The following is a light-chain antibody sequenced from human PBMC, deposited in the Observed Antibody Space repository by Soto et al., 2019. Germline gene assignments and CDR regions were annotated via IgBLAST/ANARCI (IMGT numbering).Light chain of an antibody. CDR1: SSDVGGYNY. Sequence: QSALTQPASVSGSPGQSITISCTGTSSDVGGYNYVSWYQQHPGKAHKLMIYDVSNRPSGVSNSFSGSKSGNTASLTFSGLQVEDEADYYCSSYTSSSTVVFGGGTKLTVL. CDR2: DVS. V-gene: IGLV2-14*01. J-gene: IGLJ2*01. CDR3: SSYTSSSTVV.